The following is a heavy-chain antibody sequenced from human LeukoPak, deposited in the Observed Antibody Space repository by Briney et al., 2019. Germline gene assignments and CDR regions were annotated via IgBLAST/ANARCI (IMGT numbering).Heavy chain of an antibody. Sequence: ASAKLSCKASGYTFPNYGVSWVRQAPGQGLEWMGWISGYNGNTNFAKKLQGRVTMTTDTSTSTAYMELRSLRSDDTAVYYCARALGSGTHYYYYYMDVWGKGTTVTVSS. CDR3: ARALGSGTHYYYYYMDV. J-gene: IGHJ6*03. CDR1: GYTFPNYG. D-gene: IGHD1-7*01. CDR2: ISGYNGNT. V-gene: IGHV1-18*01.